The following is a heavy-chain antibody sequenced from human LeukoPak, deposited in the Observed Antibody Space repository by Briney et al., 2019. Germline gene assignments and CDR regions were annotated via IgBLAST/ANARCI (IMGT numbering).Heavy chain of an antibody. V-gene: IGHV1-46*01. CDR1: GYTFTSYY. CDR2: INPGGGNT. J-gene: IGHJ3*02. Sequence: ASVKVSCKASGYTFTSYYMHWVRQAPGQGLEWMGIINPGGGNTNYAQNFQGRVTMTRDTSASTVYMELSSLRSEDTAIYYCARIRDGYNDAYDIWGQGTVVTVPS. D-gene: IGHD5-24*01. CDR3: ARIRDGYNDAYDI.